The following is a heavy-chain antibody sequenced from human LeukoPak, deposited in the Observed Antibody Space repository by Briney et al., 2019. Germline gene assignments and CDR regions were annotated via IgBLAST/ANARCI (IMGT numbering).Heavy chain of an antibody. V-gene: IGHV3-21*01. D-gene: IGHD3-22*01. CDR3: ARPNDYDSSGHYYYGMDV. CDR2: ISRSSVHI. CDR1: GFTLSTYS. Sequence: GGSLRLSCAASGFTLSTYSMNWVRQPPGKGLEWVSSISRSSVHIFYADSVKGRFTISRDNAKNSLYLQMNSLRAEDTAVYYCARPNDYDSSGHYYYGMDVWGQGTTVTVSS. J-gene: IGHJ6*02.